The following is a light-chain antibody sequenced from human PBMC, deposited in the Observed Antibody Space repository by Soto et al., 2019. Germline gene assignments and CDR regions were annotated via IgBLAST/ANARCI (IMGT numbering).Light chain of an antibody. J-gene: IGKJ1*01. CDR3: QQSYSSPPT. V-gene: IGKV1-39*01. CDR2: AAS. CDR1: QNINNY. Sequence: DIQMSQSPSFLSAPVGGSGTITCQASQNINNYLNWYQQKPGKAPKLLIFAASSLQSGVPSRFSGSRSGPDFTLTISSLQPEDFATYYCQQSYSSPPTFGQGTKVDIK.